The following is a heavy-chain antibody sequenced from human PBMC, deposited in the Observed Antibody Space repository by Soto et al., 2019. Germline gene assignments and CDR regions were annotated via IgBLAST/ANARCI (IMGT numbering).Heavy chain of an antibody. D-gene: IGHD2-21*02. CDR2: IYYSGSA. J-gene: IGHJ4*02. V-gene: IGHV4-59*01. Sequence: SETLSPTCTISGGSISGFYWGWIRQPPGKGLEWIGNIYYSGSANYDPSLRSRVTISLNTSKNQFSLNLNSVTAADTAFYYCARWTYCGGDCYWLDFWGQGTLVTVS. CDR1: GGSISGFY. CDR3: ARWTYCGGDCYWLDF.